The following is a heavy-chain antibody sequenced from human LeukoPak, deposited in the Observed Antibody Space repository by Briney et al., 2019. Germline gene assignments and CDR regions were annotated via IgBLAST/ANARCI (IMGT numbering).Heavy chain of an antibody. CDR1: GGSFSGYY. CDR2: INHSGST. Sequence: SETLSLTCAVYGGSFSGYYWSWIRQPPGKGLEWIGEINHSGSTNYNPSLQSRVTISVDTSKNQFSLKLRSVTAADTAVYYCSKSRGYDFWSGQSGLQPAIAYWGRGTLVTVSS. CDR3: SKSRGYDFWSGQSGLQPAIAY. D-gene: IGHD3-3*01. J-gene: IGHJ4*02. V-gene: IGHV4-34*01.